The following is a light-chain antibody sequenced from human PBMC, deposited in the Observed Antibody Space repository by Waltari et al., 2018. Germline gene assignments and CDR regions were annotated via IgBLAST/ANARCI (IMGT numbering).Light chain of an antibody. Sequence: DIQMTQSPPSLSASVGDRVTITCRATQSISTSLNWYQHKAGKAPKLLIYGASTLERGVPSRFSGSGSGTDFTLTINSLRPEDFATYYCQQFYSYPLTFGGGTKVEIK. J-gene: IGKJ4*01. CDR3: QQFYSYPLT. CDR2: GAS. V-gene: IGKV1-39*01. CDR1: QSISTS.